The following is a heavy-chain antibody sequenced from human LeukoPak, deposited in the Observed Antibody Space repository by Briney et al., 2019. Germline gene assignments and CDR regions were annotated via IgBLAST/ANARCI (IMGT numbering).Heavy chain of an antibody. D-gene: IGHD4-11*01. Sequence: ASVKVSCKASSYTFTSYGISWVRQAAGQGLEWMGWISAYNGNTNYAQKLQGRVTMTTDTSTSTAYMELRSLRSDDTAVYYCARDFDYSTTFGYWGQGTLVTVSS. CDR2: ISAYNGNT. CDR1: SYTFTSYG. CDR3: ARDFDYSTTFGY. V-gene: IGHV1-18*01. J-gene: IGHJ4*02.